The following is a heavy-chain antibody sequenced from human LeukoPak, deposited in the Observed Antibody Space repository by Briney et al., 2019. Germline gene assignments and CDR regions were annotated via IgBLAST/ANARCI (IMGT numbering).Heavy chain of an antibody. J-gene: IGHJ3*02. CDR1: GGSISSGDYY. CDR3: ARGPWRVNAFDI. V-gene: IGHV4-30-4*01. Sequence: SETLSLTCTDSGGSISSGDYYWSWIRQPPGTGLEWIGYIYNSGSTYYNPSLKSRVTMSVDTSKNQFSLKLSSVTAADTAVYFCARGPWRVNAFDIWGQGTMVTVSS. CDR2: IYNSGST. D-gene: IGHD2-21*01.